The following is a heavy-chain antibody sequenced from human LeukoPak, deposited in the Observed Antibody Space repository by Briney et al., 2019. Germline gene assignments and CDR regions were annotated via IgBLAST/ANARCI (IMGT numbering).Heavy chain of an antibody. D-gene: IGHD3-16*01. CDR1: GGSISSSSYY. CDR3: ATTDGTEFMITFGGVITPFDY. J-gene: IGHJ4*02. CDR2: IYYSGST. Sequence: SETLSLTCTVSGGSISSSSYYWGWIRQPPGKGREWIGSIYYSGSTYYNPSLKSRVTISVDTSKNQFSLKLSSVTAADTAVYYCATTDGTEFMITFGGVITPFDYWGQGTLVTVSS. V-gene: IGHV4-39*01.